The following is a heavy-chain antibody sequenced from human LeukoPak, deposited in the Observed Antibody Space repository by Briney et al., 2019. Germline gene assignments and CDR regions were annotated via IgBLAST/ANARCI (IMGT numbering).Heavy chain of an antibody. V-gene: IGHV4-59*11. D-gene: IGHD3/OR15-3a*01. CDR1: GASISSHY. CDR2: TSGSI. Sequence: SETLSLTCAVSGASISSHYWSWIRQPPGKGLEWIGYTSGSISDNPSLKSRVAVSVDPSQNQASLSLTSVTAADTAVYYCARVLAIFGLDTTDFYMDVWGKGTTVTVSS. CDR3: ARVLAIFGLDTTDFYMDV. J-gene: IGHJ6*03.